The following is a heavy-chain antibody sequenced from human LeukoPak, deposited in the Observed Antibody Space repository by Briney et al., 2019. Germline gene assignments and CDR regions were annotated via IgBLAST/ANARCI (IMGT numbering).Heavy chain of an antibody. J-gene: IGHJ6*03. CDR1: GFTFSRYW. D-gene: IGHD5-24*01. Sequence: GGSLRLSCAASGFTFSRYWMSWVRQAPGKGLEWVANIKQDGSEKYYVGSVEGRFTISRDNAKNSLYLQMNSLRAEDTAVYYCAMNTNGYNLYFYMDVWGKGTTVTVS. V-gene: IGHV3-7*01. CDR3: AMNTNGYNLYFYMDV. CDR2: IKQDGSEK.